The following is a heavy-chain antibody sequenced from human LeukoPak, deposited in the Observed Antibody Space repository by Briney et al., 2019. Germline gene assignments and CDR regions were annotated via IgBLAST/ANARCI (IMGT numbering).Heavy chain of an antibody. J-gene: IGHJ5*02. CDR2: IYYSGST. V-gene: IGHV4-59*01. D-gene: IGHD3-22*01. CDR3: AREVDHYDSSGYYRMGNWFDP. CDR1: GGSISSYY. Sequence: SETLSLTCTVSGGSISSYYWSWIRQPPGKGLEWIGYIYYSGSTNYNPSLKSRVTISVDTSKNQFSLKLSSVTAADTAVYYCAREVDHYDSSGYYRMGNWFDPWGQGTLVTVSS.